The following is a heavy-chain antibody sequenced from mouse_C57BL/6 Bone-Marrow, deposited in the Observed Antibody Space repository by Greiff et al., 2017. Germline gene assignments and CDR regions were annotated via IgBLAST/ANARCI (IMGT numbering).Heavy chain of an antibody. D-gene: IGHD1-1*01. J-gene: IGHJ4*01. V-gene: IGHV5-15*01. Sequence: EVKLVEPGGGLVQPGGSLKLSCAASGFTFSDYGMAWVRQAPRKGPEWVAFISNLAYSNYYADTVTGRFTISRENAKNTLYLEMSSLRSEDTAMYYCARGDYGSSYAMDYWGQGTSVTVSS. CDR3: ARGDYGSSYAMDY. CDR1: GFTFSDYG. CDR2: ISNLAYSN.